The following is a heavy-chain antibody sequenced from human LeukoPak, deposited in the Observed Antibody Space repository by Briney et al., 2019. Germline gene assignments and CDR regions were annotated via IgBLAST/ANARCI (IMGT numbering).Heavy chain of an antibody. V-gene: IGHV1-18*01. J-gene: IGHJ4*02. CDR3: ATRPYSSSWLHYFDY. CDR1: GYIFTSYG. CDR2: ISAYNGDT. Sequence: ASVKVSCKASGYIFTSYGISWVRQAPGQGLEWMGWISAYNGDTKYAQKLQGRVTMTTDTSTSTAYMEMRSLRSDDTAVYYCATRPYSSSWLHYFDYWGQGTLVTASS. D-gene: IGHD6-13*01.